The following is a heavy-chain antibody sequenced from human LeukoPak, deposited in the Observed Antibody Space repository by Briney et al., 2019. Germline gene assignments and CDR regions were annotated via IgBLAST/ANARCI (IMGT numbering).Heavy chain of an antibody. V-gene: IGHV4-59*01. CDR2: IYYSGST. J-gene: IGHJ4*02. CDR1: GGSISSYY. CDR3: ARGRGGDVVVIAPYYFDY. D-gene: IGHD2-21*01. Sequence: SETLSLTCTVSGGSISSYYWSWIRQPPGKGLEWIGYIYYSGSTNHNPSLKSRVTISVDTSKNQFSLKLSSVTAADTAVYYCARGRGGDVVVIAPYYFDYWGQGTLVTVSS.